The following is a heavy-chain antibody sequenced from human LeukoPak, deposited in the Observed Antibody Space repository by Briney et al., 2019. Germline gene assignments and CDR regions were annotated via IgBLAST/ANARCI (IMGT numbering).Heavy chain of an antibody. CDR3: ARRARITIFGVVINWFDP. Sequence: GGSLRLSCAASGFTFSGYYMSWIRQAPGKGLEWVSYISSSGSTIYYADSVKGRFTISRDNAKNSLYLQMNSLRAEDTAVYYCARRARITIFGVVINWFDPWGQGTLVTVSS. V-gene: IGHV3-11*01. CDR1: GFTFSGYY. J-gene: IGHJ5*02. CDR2: ISSSGSTI. D-gene: IGHD3-3*01.